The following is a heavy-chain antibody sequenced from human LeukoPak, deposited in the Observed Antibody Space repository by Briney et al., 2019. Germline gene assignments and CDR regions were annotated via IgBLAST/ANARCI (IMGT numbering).Heavy chain of an antibody. CDR1: ADSLSSGGHY. CDR2: IHHSGRS. D-gene: IGHD3-10*01. J-gene: IGHJ4*02. Sequence: PSQTLSLTCTVSADSLSSGGHYWAWIRQFPGRGLESIGFIHHSGRSRHNPSLKDRVAISVDTSRKQFALKLSSVTAADTAMYYCARGGNRFGGFYFDYWGQGIQVIVSS. CDR3: ARGGNRFGGFYFDY. V-gene: IGHV4-31*03.